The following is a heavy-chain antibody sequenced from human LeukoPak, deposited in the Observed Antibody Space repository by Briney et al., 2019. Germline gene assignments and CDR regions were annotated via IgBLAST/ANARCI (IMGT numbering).Heavy chain of an antibody. Sequence: SETLSLTCAVYGGSFSGYYWSWIRQPPGKGLEWIGEINHSGSTNYNPSLKSRVTISVDTSKNQFSLKLSSVTAADTAVYYCARSSWGGPARYYGMDVWGQGTTVTVSS. V-gene: IGHV4-34*01. CDR1: GGSFSGYY. CDR2: INHSGST. J-gene: IGHJ6*02. CDR3: ARSSWGGPARYYGMDV. D-gene: IGHD2-21*01.